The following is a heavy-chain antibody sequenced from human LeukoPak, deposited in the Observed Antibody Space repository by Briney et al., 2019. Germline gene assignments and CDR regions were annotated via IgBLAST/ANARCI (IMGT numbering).Heavy chain of an antibody. CDR3: ARLPMAMGVFDY. CDR2: IYYSSST. V-gene: IGHV4-39*01. CDR1: GGSINSSSSYY. J-gene: IGHJ4*02. Sequence: PSETLSLTCAVSGGSINSSSSYYWGWIRQPPGKGLEWIGSIYYSSSTYHNPSLKSRVTISVDTSKKQFSLKLSSVTAADTAVYYCARLPMAMGVFDYWGQGTLVTVSS. D-gene: IGHD3-10*01.